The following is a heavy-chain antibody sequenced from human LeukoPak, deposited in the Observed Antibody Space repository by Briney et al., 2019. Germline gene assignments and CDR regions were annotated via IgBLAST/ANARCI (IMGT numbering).Heavy chain of an antibody. Sequence: PGGSLRLSCAASGFTFSSYSMNWVRQAPGKGLEWVSYISSSGSTIYYADSVKGRFTISRDNAKNSLYLQMNSLRAEDMALYYCAKSQSGSYFPDAFDIWGQGTMVTVSS. D-gene: IGHD1-26*01. CDR2: ISSSGSTI. CDR1: GFTFSSYS. CDR3: AKSQSGSYFPDAFDI. J-gene: IGHJ3*02. V-gene: IGHV3-48*04.